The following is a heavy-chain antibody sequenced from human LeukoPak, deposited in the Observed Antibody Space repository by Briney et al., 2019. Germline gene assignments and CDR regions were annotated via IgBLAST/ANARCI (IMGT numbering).Heavy chain of an antibody. V-gene: IGHV3-48*03. D-gene: IGHD4-11*01. Sequence: GGSLRLSCAASGFTLSSYEMNWVRQAPGEGLEWLSYISSSGTTRYYADSVKGRFTMSRDNAKKSLYLQMNRLRAEDTAVYYCARSDGNYELGYWGQGTLVTVSS. CDR1: GFTLSSYE. CDR3: ARSDGNYELGY. CDR2: ISSSGTTR. J-gene: IGHJ4*02.